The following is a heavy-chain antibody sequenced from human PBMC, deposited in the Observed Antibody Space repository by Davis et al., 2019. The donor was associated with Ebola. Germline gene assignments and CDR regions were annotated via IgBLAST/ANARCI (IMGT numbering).Heavy chain of an antibody. CDR2: IYHSGST. D-gene: IGHD4-17*01. CDR1: GGSISSGGYS. CDR3: ARVAAVTTLRIFDY. V-gene: IGHV4-30-2*01. Sequence: TLSLTCTVSGGSISSGGYSWSWIRQPPGKGLEWIGYIYHSGSTYYNPSLKTRVTISVDRSKNQFSLKLSSVTAADTAVYYCARVAAVTTLRIFDYWGQGTLVTVSS. J-gene: IGHJ4*02.